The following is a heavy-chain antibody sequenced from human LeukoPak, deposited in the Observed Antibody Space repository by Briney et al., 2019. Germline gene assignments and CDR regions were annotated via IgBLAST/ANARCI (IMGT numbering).Heavy chain of an antibody. CDR1: GFTFSDSG. Sequence: GGSLRLSCAASGFTFSDSGMHWVRQASGKGLEWVGRIRSKANSYATAYAASVKGRSTISRDDSKNTAYLQMNSLKTEDTAVYYCTRYGDYPFDYWGQGTLVTVSS. V-gene: IGHV3-73*01. CDR2: IRSKANSYAT. CDR3: TRYGDYPFDY. D-gene: IGHD2-21*01. J-gene: IGHJ4*02.